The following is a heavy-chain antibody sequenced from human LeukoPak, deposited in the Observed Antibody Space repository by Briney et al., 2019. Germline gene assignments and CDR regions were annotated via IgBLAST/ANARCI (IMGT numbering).Heavy chain of an antibody. D-gene: IGHD5-24*01. V-gene: IGHV4-59*08. CDR2: IYYSGST. Sequence: PSETLSLTCTVSGGSISSYYWSWIRQPPGKGLEWIGYIYYSGSTNYNPSLKSRVTISVDTSKNQFSLKLSSVTAADTAVYYCARHDGCNYRDWFDPWGQGTLVTVSS. J-gene: IGHJ5*02. CDR3: ARHDGCNYRDWFDP. CDR1: GGSISSYY.